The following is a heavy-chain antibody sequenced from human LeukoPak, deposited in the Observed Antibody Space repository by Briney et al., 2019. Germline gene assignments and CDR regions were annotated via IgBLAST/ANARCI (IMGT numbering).Heavy chain of an antibody. D-gene: IGHD3-16*02. CDR3: AKAFGGVIDIDFDY. CDR2: ISGSGGST. Sequence: GGSLRLSCAASGFTFSSYAMGWVRQAPGKGLKWVSAISGSGGSTYYADSVKGRFTISRDNSKNTLYLQMNSLRAEDTAVYYCAKAFGGVIDIDFDYWGQGTLVTVSS. J-gene: IGHJ4*02. V-gene: IGHV3-23*01. CDR1: GFTFSSYA.